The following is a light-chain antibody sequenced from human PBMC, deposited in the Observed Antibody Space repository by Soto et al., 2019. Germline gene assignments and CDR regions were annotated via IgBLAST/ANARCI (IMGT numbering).Light chain of an antibody. J-gene: IGKJ5*01. Sequence: ETVMTQSPGTLSVSLGERATLSCRASQSVSIHLAWYQQKPGQAPRLLIYDTSTRATGIPARFSGSGSGTEFTLTISSLQSEDFAVYYCQQYSNWPPDTFGQGTRLEIK. CDR3: QQYSNWPPDT. CDR1: QSVSIH. V-gene: IGKV3-15*01. CDR2: DTS.